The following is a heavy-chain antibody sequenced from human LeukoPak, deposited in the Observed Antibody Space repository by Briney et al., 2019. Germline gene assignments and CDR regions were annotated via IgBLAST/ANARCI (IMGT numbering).Heavy chain of an antibody. J-gene: IGHJ5*02. Sequence: PSETLSLTCTVSGGSISSYYWSWIRQPPGKGLEWIGYIYYSGSTNYNPSLKSRVTMSVDTSKNQFSLKLSSVTAADTAVYYCARDFWSGYYAWFDPWGQGTLVTVSS. CDR3: ARDFWSGYYAWFDP. D-gene: IGHD3-3*01. CDR2: IYYSGST. V-gene: IGHV4-59*12. CDR1: GGSISSYY.